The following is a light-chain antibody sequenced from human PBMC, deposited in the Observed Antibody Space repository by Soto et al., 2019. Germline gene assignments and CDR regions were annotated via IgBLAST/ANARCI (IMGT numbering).Light chain of an antibody. CDR1: QSISSSY. V-gene: IGKV3-20*01. CDR3: QQYVTSPYS. CDR2: GVS. J-gene: IGKJ2*03. Sequence: DIVLTQSPGTLSLSPGERATLSCRASQSISSSYLAWYQQKPGQAPRLLIHGVSTRATGIPDRFSGSGSGTDVTLTISRLEPEDFAVYYCQQYVTSPYSFGQGTKLEI.